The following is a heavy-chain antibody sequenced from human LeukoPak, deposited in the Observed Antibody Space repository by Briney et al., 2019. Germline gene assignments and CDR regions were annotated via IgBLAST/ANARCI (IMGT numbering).Heavy chain of an antibody. J-gene: IGHJ3*01. CDR2: TYNSGRT. V-gene: IGHV4-30-2*01. CDR1: GGSINSGGYS. D-gene: IGHD3-22*01. CDR3: ARGSNYYNSSAAVYV. Sequence: QTLSLTCAVSGGSINSGGYSWGWIRQPPGKGLEWIGYTYNSGRTYYNPPLKSRVTISVDRTKSQFSLKLSSVTGADTAVYYCARGSNYYNSSAAVYVWGQGTMVTVS.